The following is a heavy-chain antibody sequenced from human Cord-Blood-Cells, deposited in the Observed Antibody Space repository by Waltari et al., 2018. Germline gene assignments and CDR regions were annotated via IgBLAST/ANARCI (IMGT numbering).Heavy chain of an antibody. D-gene: IGHD3-16*01. CDR2: INPNSGGT. Sequence: QVQLVQSGAEVKKPGASVKVSCKASGYTFTGYYMHWVRQAPGQGLEWMGWINPNSGGTNYAQKCQGRVTMTRDTSISTAYMELSRLRSDDTAVYYCARGGSLGIINSLSWYFDLWGRGTLVTVSS. J-gene: IGHJ2*01. V-gene: IGHV1-2*02. CDR1: GYTFTGYY. CDR3: ARGGSLGIINSLSWYFDL.